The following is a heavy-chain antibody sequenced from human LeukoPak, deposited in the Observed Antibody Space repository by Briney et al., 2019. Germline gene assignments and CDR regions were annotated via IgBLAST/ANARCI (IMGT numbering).Heavy chain of an antibody. CDR3: ARDRAMSTAAGNWFDP. D-gene: IGHD5/OR15-5a*01. Sequence: SETLSLTCTVSGDSITTYFWSWIRQPPGKGLEWIGYIYYSGTTNYNPSLKSRVTISVDTSKSQVSLKLSSVTAADTAVYYCARDRAMSTAAGNWFDPWGQGTPVTVSS. CDR1: GDSITTYF. V-gene: IGHV4-59*01. CDR2: IYYSGTT. J-gene: IGHJ5*02.